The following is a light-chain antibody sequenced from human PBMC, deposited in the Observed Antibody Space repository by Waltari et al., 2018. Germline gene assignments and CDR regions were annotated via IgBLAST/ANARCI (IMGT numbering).Light chain of an antibody. CDR3: CSYAGSGTFVV. CDR1: SSYVGRHNL. CDR2: EGS. J-gene: IGLJ2*01. Sequence: QSALTQPASVSGSPGPSITIPCTGTSSYVGRHNLVSWYQQHPGQAPKVVIYEGSERPSGISNRFSGSKSGITASLSISGLQPEDEADYYCCSYAGSGTFVVFGGGTKLTVL. V-gene: IGLV2-23*03.